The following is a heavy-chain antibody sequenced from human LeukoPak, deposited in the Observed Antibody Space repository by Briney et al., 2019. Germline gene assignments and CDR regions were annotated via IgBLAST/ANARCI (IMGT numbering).Heavy chain of an antibody. Sequence: SVKVSCKASGYTFTSYDINWVRQAPGQGLEWMGGIIPIFGTANYAQKFQGRVTITADESTSTAYMELSSLRSEDTAVYYCASGYDSSGYHNWFDPWGQGTLVTVSS. V-gene: IGHV1-69*13. CDR2: IIPIFGTA. J-gene: IGHJ5*02. D-gene: IGHD3-22*01. CDR1: GYTFTSYD. CDR3: ASGYDSSGYHNWFDP.